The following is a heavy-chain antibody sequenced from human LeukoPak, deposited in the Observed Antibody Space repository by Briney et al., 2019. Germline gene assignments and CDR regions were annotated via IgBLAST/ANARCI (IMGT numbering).Heavy chain of an antibody. CDR2: IYYSGST. Sequence: PSETLSLSCTVSGGSISSYYWSWIRQPPGKGLEWIGYIYYSGSTNYNPSLKSRVTISIDTSKNQFSLKLSSVTAADAAVYYCARLLDYGDQLFDFWGRGTLVSVPS. CDR1: GGSISSYY. CDR3: ARLLDYGDQLFDF. V-gene: IGHV4-59*01. D-gene: IGHD4-17*01. J-gene: IGHJ4*02.